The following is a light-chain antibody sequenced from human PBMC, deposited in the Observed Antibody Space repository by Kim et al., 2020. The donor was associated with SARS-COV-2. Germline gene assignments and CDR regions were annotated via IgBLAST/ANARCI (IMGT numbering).Light chain of an antibody. J-gene: IGLJ3*02. V-gene: IGLV6-57*04. CDR2: EDD. CDR1: SGSIDDNY. Sequence: NFMLTQPHSVSESPGKTVTISCTRSSGSIDDNYVQWYQQRPGGAPTTVIYEDDQRPSGVSDRFSGSIDNSSNSASLTISGLKTEDEADYYCQSYNRSNVVFGGGTKVTVL. CDR3: QSYNRSNVV.